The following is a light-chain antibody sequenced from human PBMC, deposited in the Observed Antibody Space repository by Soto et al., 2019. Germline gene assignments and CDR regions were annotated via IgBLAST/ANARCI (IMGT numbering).Light chain of an antibody. J-gene: IGKJ1*01. CDR1: QTLNLNY. CDR2: DAS. V-gene: IGKV3-20*01. Sequence: IGVTQSPGTFSLSPREIAALLVRANQTLNLNYLAWYQQKPGQAPRLLIYDASSRATDTPDRFSGTGSATDFTLTISRLEPEDFAVYYCHQYYRTPRTFGQGTKVDIK. CDR3: HQYYRTPRT.